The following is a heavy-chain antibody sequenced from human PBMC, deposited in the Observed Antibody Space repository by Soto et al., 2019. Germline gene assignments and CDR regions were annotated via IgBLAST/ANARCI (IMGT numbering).Heavy chain of an antibody. CDR3: ARHSGYTYGSDNYGMDV. Sequence: GESLKISCKGSGYNFTNYWIDWVRQMPGKGLEWMGIIYPGDSDTRYSPSFQGQVTISADKSISTAYLQWSSLKASDTAMYYCARHSGYTYGSDNYGMDVWGQGTTVTVSS. CDR2: IYPGDSDT. CDR1: GYNFTNYW. V-gene: IGHV5-51*01. J-gene: IGHJ6*02. D-gene: IGHD5-18*01.